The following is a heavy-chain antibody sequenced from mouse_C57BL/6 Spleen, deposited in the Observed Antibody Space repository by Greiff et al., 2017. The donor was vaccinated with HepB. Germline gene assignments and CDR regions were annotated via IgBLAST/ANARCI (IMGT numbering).Heavy chain of an antibody. CDR1: GYTFTSYW. Sequence: QVQLQQPGAELVKPGASVKMSCKASGYTFTSYWITWVKQRPGQGLEWIGDIYPGSGSTNNNEKFKSKATLTVDTSSSTAYMQLSSLTSEDSAVYYCARASYYGSSYDYWYFDVWGTGTTVTVSS. CDR2: IYPGSGST. CDR3: ARASYYGSSYDYWYFDV. J-gene: IGHJ1*03. D-gene: IGHD1-1*01. V-gene: IGHV1-55*01.